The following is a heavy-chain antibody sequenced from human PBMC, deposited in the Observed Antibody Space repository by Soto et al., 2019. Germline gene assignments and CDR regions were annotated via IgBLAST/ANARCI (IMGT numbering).Heavy chain of an antibody. V-gene: IGHV3-30*03. J-gene: IGHJ6*03. CDR2: ISHDGSNK. D-gene: IGHD3-3*01. CDR3: ASNYYDFWSGYYDYYYLDV. Sequence: PCGSLTLSCAASGFTFTTCGMHWVRQAPGKGLDWVALISHDGSNKYYAESVKGRFTISRDNSKNTLNLQMNSLRAEDTAVYYCASNYYDFWSGYYDYYYLDVWGKGTTVTVSS. CDR1: GFTFTTCG.